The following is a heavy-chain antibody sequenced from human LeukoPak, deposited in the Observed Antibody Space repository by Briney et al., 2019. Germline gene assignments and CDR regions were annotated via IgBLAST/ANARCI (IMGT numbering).Heavy chain of an antibody. D-gene: IGHD3-3*01. CDR3: AREPKSDYDFWSGSLYYFDY. CDR1: GFTFSSYA. CDR2: ISYDGSNK. Sequence: PGGSLRLSCAASGFTFSSYAMSWVRQAPGKGLEWVAVISYDGSNKYYADSVKGRFTISRDNSKNTLYLQMNSLRAEDTAVYYCAREPKSDYDFWSGSLYYFDYWGQGTLVTVSS. V-gene: IGHV3-30-3*01. J-gene: IGHJ4*02.